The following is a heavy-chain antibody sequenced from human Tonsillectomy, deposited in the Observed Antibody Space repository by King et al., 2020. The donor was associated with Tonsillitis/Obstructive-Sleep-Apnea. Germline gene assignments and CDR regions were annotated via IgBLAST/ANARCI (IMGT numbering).Heavy chain of an antibody. V-gene: IGHV3-7*04. Sequence: VQLVESGGGLVQPGGSLRLSCAASGFTFSGYWMTWVRQAPGKGLEWVANIKQDGSEKYYVDSVKGRFTLSRDNAQNSRFLQMNSLRAEDTAVYYCARGQLSPLYYYCMDVWGKGTTVTVSS. CDR3: ARGQLSPLYYYCMDV. CDR2: IKQDGSEK. D-gene: IGHD6-19*01. J-gene: IGHJ6*03. CDR1: GFTFSGYW.